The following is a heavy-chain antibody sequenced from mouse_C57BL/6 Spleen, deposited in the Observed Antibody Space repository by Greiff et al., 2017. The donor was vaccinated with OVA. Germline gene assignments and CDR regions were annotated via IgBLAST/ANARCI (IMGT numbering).Heavy chain of an antibody. CDR3: ARKDVYYYGSSGY. V-gene: IGHV1-69*01. J-gene: IGHJ2*01. CDR1: GYTFTSYW. Sequence: QVQLQQPGAELVMPGASVKLSCKASGYTFTSYWMHWVKQRPGQGLAWIGEIDPSDSYTNYNQKFKGKSTLTVDKSSSTAYMQLSSLTSEDSAVYYCARKDVYYYGSSGYWGQGTTLTVSS. D-gene: IGHD1-1*01. CDR2: IDPSDSYT.